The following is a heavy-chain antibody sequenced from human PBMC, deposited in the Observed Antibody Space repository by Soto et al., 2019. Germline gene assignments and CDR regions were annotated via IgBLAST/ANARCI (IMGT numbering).Heavy chain of an antibody. D-gene: IGHD2-15*01. Sequence: PGESLKISCKASGYIFIDYWLGWVRPMPGKGLERMGLVYPRDSYTRYSPSYQGQVTISADRSTGPAFLQWRSLKASDTALYYCARPPLPGYSIHFNSWGQGTLVTVSS. CDR1: GYIFIDYW. CDR3: ARPPLPGYSIHFNS. V-gene: IGHV5-51*01. J-gene: IGHJ4*02. CDR2: VYPRDSYT.